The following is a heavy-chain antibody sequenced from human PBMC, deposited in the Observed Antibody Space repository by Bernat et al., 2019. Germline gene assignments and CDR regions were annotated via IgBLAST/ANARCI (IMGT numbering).Heavy chain of an antibody. Sequence: EVQLLESGGGLVQPGGSLRLSCAASGFTFSSYAMSWVRQAPGKGLEWVSAISGSGGSTYYADSVKGRFTISRDNSKYTLYLQMNSLRAEDTAVYSCAKMRYSSFPTHPSNWFDPWGQGTLVTVSS. J-gene: IGHJ5*02. CDR2: ISGSGGST. D-gene: IGHD6-13*01. CDR1: GFTFSSYA. V-gene: IGHV3-23*01. CDR3: AKMRYSSFPTHPSNWFDP.